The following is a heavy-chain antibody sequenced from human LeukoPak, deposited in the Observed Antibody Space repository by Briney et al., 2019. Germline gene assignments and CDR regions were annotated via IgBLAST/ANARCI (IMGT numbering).Heavy chain of an antibody. CDR1: GFTFSSYA. CDR3: AKGGKLELLVYY. D-gene: IGHD1-26*01. Sequence: GGSLRLSCAASGFTFSSYAMSWVHQPAGKGLEWVSSIIGSGGSTYYAHSVKGRLTITRDNSKNTPDLQMNSLRAVDTAVYYCAKGGKLELLVYYWGQGTLVTVSS. V-gene: IGHV3-23*01. J-gene: IGHJ4*02. CDR2: IIGSGGST.